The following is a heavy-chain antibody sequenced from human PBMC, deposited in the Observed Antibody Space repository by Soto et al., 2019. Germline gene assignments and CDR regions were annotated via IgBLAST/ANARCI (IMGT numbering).Heavy chain of an antibody. J-gene: IGHJ4*02. CDR1: GFTFSSYA. Sequence: GGSLRLSCAASGFTFSSYAMSWVRQAPGKGLEWVSAISGSGGSTYYADSVRGRFTNSRDNSKHTLYLQMNSLRAEDTAVYYCAKWLPYDSSGSALDYWGQGTLVTVSS. CDR3: AKWLPYDSSGSALDY. V-gene: IGHV3-23*01. D-gene: IGHD3-22*01. CDR2: ISGSGGST.